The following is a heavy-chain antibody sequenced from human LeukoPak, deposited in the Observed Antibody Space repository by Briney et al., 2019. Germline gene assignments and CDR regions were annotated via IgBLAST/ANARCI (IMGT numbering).Heavy chain of an antibody. D-gene: IGHD6-13*01. J-gene: IGHJ4*02. CDR1: GFTFSSYA. Sequence: GGSPRLSCAASGFTFSSYAMSWVRQAPGKGLEWVSSLSGSGGSPNYANSVKGRFTISRDNSKDTLYLQMNSLRAEDTAVYYCANALGGGNTWYYFDCWGQGTLVTVSS. CDR2: LSGSGGSP. V-gene: IGHV3-23*01. CDR3: ANALGGGNTWYYFDC.